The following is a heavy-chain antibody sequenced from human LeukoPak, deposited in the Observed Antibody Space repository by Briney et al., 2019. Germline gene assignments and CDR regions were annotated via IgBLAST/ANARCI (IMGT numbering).Heavy chain of an antibody. Sequence: SETLSLTCTVSGGSISSGDYYWSWIRQPPGKGLESIGYIFYSGSTYYNPSLKSRGTISVDTSKNQFSLKLSSVTAADTAVYYCARDSGSGYYYSYWYFDLWGRGTLVTVSS. D-gene: IGHD3-22*01. J-gene: IGHJ2*01. CDR3: ARDSGSGYYYSYWYFDL. CDR2: IFYSGST. CDR1: GGSISSGDYY. V-gene: IGHV4-30-4*08.